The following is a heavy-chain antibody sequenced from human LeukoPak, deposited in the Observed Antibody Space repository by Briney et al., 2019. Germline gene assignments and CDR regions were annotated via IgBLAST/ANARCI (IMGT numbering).Heavy chain of an antibody. CDR3: AKVSPNSIFGVVIPSPRAFDI. V-gene: IGHV3-23*01. J-gene: IGHJ3*02. CDR1: GFTFSSYA. D-gene: IGHD3-3*01. CDR2: ISGSGGST. Sequence: GGSLRLSCAASGFTFSSYAMSWVRQAPGKGLEWVSAISGSGGSTYYADSVKGRFTISRDNSKNTLYLQMNSLRAEDTAVYYCAKVSPNSIFGVVIPSPRAFDIWGQGTMVTVSS.